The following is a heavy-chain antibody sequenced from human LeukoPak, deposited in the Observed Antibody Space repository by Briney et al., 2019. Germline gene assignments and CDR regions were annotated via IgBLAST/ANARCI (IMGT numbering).Heavy chain of an antibody. CDR3: TRECIAARPDIGY. V-gene: IGHV1-2*06. CDR1: GYTFTGYY. J-gene: IGHJ4*02. D-gene: IGHD6-6*01. Sequence: ASVKVSCKASGYTFTGYYMHWVRQAPGQGLEWMGRINPNSGGTNYAQKFQGRVTMTRDTHISTAYMELSRLRSDGPAEYCSTRECIAARPDIGYWDQGPLLSVSS. CDR2: INPNSGGT.